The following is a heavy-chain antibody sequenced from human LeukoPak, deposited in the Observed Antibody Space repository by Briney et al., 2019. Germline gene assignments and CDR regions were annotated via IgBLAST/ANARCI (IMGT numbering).Heavy chain of an antibody. D-gene: IGHD6-19*01. CDR3: ARGTAVDYYYYYGMDV. Sequence: SETLSLTCAVYGGSFSGYYWSWIRQPPGKGLEWIGEINHSGSTNYNPSLKSRVTISVDTSKNQFSLKLGSVTAADTAVYYCARGTAVDYYYYYGMDVWGQGTTVTVSS. J-gene: IGHJ6*02. CDR1: GGSFSGYY. V-gene: IGHV4-34*01. CDR2: INHSGST.